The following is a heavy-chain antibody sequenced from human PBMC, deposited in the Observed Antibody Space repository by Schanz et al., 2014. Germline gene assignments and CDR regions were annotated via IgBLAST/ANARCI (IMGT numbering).Heavy chain of an antibody. CDR2: MNPTTGNR. CDR3: ANDYGERPS. V-gene: IGHV1-8*01. J-gene: IGHJ4*02. CDR1: GYSFTTYD. Sequence: QVQLVQSGAEVKKPGASVRVSCKASGYSFTTYDVNWVRQATGQGLEWMGWMNPTTGNRGYAQNFQARVTMTSATSVKTAYMRMTDLEIEDAGGDCWANDYGERPSWGQGTLIAVSS. D-gene: IGHD4-17*01.